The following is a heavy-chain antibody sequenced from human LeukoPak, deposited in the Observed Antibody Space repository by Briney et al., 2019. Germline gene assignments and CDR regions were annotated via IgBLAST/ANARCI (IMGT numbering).Heavy chain of an antibody. CDR3: ARDSPMVRGARWFYYGMDV. Sequence: GGSLRLSCAASGFTFSSYSMNWVRQAPGKGLEWVSYISSSSSTIYYADSVKGRFTISRDSAKNSLYLQMNSLRDEDTAVYYCARDSPMVRGARWFYYGMDVWGQGTTVTVSS. CDR2: ISSSSSTI. J-gene: IGHJ6*02. CDR1: GFTFSSYS. D-gene: IGHD3-10*01. V-gene: IGHV3-48*02.